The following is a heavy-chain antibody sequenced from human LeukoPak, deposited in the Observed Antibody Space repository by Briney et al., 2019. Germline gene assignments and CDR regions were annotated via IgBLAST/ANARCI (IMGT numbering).Heavy chain of an antibody. Sequence: GESLQISCKGSGYIFTSYWIGWVRQLPGKGLEWMGIIYPGDSDTRYSPSFQGQVTISADKSISTAYLQWSSLKASDTAMYYCARRKYYDSSGYYSLYDAFDIWGQGTMVTVSS. CDR1: GYIFTSYW. J-gene: IGHJ3*02. CDR2: IYPGDSDT. D-gene: IGHD3-22*01. V-gene: IGHV5-51*01. CDR3: ARRKYYDSSGYYSLYDAFDI.